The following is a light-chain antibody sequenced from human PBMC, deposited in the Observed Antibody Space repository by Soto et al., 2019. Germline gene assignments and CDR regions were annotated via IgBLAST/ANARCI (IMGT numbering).Light chain of an antibody. CDR3: GTWADSLFSFV. CDR2: AHD. CDR1: NINIGDNH. Sequence: QSVLTQPPSGSAAPGQRVTIPCSGSNINIGDNHVSWYQHLPGTAPKLVVYAHDRRPSDLPGRFSVSKSGTSAKLAITGLQTGDEPAYYCGTWADSLFSFVFGPGTKVTVL. V-gene: IGLV1-51*01. J-gene: IGLJ1*01.